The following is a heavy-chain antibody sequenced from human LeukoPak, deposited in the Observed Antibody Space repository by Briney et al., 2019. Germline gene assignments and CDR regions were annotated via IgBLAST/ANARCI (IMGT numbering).Heavy chain of an antibody. V-gene: IGHV3-7*01. D-gene: IGHD1-26*01. CDR1: GFTFSNYW. CDR3: ARDKIVGATYFDY. Sequence: GGSLRLSCAASGFTFSNYWMSWVRQAPGKGLEWVANIRQDGSEIYYVDSVKGRFTISRDNAKNSLFLQMNGLRAEDTAVYYCARDKIVGATYFDYWGQGTLVTVSS. J-gene: IGHJ4*02. CDR2: IRQDGSEI.